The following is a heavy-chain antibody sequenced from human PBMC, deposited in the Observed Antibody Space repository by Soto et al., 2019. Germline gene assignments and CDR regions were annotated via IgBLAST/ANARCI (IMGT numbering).Heavy chain of an antibody. V-gene: IGHV3-11*06. CDR1: GLAFSYYY. CDR3: ARSGENFNVIAY. Sequence: CLGVSCAASGLAFSYYYIICFLQAPGRGLEWISYSSNSGTFARYATSVKGRFSICRDNSNNSLYLEMNSLRVEDTAVYYCARSGENFNVIAYWGQGPTVTVSS. D-gene: IGHD2-21*01. CDR2: SSNSGTFA. J-gene: IGHJ4*02.